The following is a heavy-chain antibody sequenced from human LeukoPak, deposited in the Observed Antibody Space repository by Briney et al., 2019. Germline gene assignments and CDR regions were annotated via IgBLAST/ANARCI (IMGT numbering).Heavy chain of an antibody. V-gene: IGHV3-21*01. D-gene: IGHD7-27*01. J-gene: IGHJ4*02. CDR2: ISSSSSYI. Sequence: PGGSLRLSCAASGFTFSSYSMNWVRQAPGKGLEWVSSISSSSSYIYYADSVKGRFTISRDNAKNSLYLQMNSLRAEDTAVYYCAKSGGAELGGVHPIDYWGQGTLVTVSS. CDR3: AKSGGAELGGVHPIDY. CDR1: GFTFSSYS.